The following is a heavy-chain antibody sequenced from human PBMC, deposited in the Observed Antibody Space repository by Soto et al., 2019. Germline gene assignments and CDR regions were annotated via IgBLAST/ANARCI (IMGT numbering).Heavy chain of an antibody. Sequence: QVQLVQSGAEVKRPGASVKVSCKASGYTFRNYGITWVRQAPGQGLEWMAWISPYNGNTNYAQDLQGRVTMTTDTTTTTAYLKLRSLTSLETAMYCCARDLVLGSDLWRAYNGGYVAYWGQGNLVTVSS. CDR2: ISPYNGNT. J-gene: IGHJ4*02. V-gene: IGHV1-18*01. D-gene: IGHD3-3*01. CDR3: ARDLVLGSDLWRAYNGGYVAY. CDR1: GYTFRNYG.